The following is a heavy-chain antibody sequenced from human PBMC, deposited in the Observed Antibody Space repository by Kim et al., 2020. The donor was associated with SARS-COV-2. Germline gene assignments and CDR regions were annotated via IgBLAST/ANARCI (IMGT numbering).Heavy chain of an antibody. CDR1: GFTFSSYA. CDR3: AGELGIRVGEAYYYYYGLDV. D-gene: IGHD3-9*01. Sequence: GGSLRLSCAASGFTFSSYAMHWVRQAPGKGLEWVAVISYDGGDKYYADSVKGRFAISRDNSKNTLSLQMNSLRVEDTAVYYCAGELGIRVGEAYYYYYGLDVWGQGTTVTVSS. CDR2: ISYDGGDK. J-gene: IGHJ6*02. V-gene: IGHV3-30*09.